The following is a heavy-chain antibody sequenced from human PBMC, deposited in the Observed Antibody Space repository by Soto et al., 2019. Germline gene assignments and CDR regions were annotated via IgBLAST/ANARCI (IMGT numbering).Heavy chain of an antibody. CDR2: ISAYNGNT. V-gene: IGHV1-18*04. D-gene: IGHD6-19*01. Sequence: ASVKVSCKASGYTFTSYGISWVRQAPGQGLEWMGWISAYNGNTNYAQKLQGRVTMTTDTSTSTAYMELRSLRSDDTAVYYCARAMAVAGILNWFDPWGQGTLVTVSS. J-gene: IGHJ5*02. CDR1: GYTFTSYG. CDR3: ARAMAVAGILNWFDP.